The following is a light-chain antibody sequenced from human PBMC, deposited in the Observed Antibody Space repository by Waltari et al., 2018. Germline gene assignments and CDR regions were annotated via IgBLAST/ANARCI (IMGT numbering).Light chain of an antibody. CDR1: SSDVGGYNY. CDR3: CSYVGSNIYWV. V-gene: IGLV2-11*01. CDR2: DIN. J-gene: IGLJ3*02. Sequence: QSALTQPRPVSGSPGQSVTISCTGTSSDVGGYNYVSWYQHHPDKAPKLIIYDINKRPSGVPDRFSGSKYGNTASLTISGLQAEDEADYYCCSYVGSNIYWVFGGGTKLTVL.